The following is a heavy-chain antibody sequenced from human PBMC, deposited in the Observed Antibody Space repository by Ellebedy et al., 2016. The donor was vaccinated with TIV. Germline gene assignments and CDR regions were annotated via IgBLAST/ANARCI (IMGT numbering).Heavy chain of an antibody. D-gene: IGHD2-21*01. J-gene: IGHJ6*02. CDR2: ISWDGTST. CDR1: GFNFDDSP. CDR3: AKGLGRIYFDHGGDPYALDYAMDV. V-gene: IGHV3-43*01. Sequence: GESLKISCAASGFNFDDSPMHWVRQAPGKGLEWVSYISWDGTSTYYAESVKGRFTISRDNSKNSLYLQMNSLRTEDTALYYCAKGLGRIYFDHGGDPYALDYAMDVWGQGTTVTVSS.